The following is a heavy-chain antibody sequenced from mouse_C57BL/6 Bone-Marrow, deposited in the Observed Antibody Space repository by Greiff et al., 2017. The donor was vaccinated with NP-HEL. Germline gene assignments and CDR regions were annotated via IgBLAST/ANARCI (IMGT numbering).Heavy chain of an antibody. CDR2: IDPETGGT. J-gene: IGHJ3*01. CDR3: TRDYISWFAY. Sequence: QVQLQQSGAELVRPGASVTLSCKASGYTFTDYEMHWVKQTPVHGLEWIGAIDPETGGTAYNQKFKGKAILTADKSSSTAYMELRSLTSEDSAVYYCTRDYISWFAYWGQGTLVTVSA. D-gene: IGHD1-3*01. V-gene: IGHV1-15*01. CDR1: GYTFTDYE.